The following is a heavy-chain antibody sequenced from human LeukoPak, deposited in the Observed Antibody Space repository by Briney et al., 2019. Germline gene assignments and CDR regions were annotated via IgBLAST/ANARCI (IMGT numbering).Heavy chain of an antibody. D-gene: IGHD3-9*01. CDR3: ARIFDL. CDR1: GFSLSSYT. V-gene: IGHV3-48*01. J-gene: IGHJ4*02. CDR2: ISSTSSTI. Sequence: PGGSLRLSCAASGFSLSSYTMNWVRQAPGKGLEWIAHISSTSSTIYYADSVKGRFTISRDNVKNSLYLQMHSLRAEDTAVYYCARIFDLWGQGTLVTVSS.